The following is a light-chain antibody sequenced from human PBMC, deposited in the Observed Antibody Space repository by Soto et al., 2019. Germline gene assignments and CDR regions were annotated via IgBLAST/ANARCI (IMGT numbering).Light chain of an antibody. CDR1: QSVSSN. CDR3: QQYNNWRT. J-gene: IGKJ1*01. Sequence: EIVMTQSPATLYVSPGERATLSCRASQSVSSNLAWYQQKPGQAPRLLIYGASTRATGIPARFSGSGSGTEFTLTISSLQSEDFAVYYCQQYNNWRTFSQGTKVDIK. CDR2: GAS. V-gene: IGKV3-15*01.